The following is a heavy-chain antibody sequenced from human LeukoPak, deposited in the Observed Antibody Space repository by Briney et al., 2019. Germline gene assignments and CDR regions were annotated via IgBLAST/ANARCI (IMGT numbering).Heavy chain of an antibody. Sequence: PGGSLRLSCAASGFTFSSCAMTWVRQAPGKGLEWVSGISGSGGSTYYADSVKGRFTISRDNSKNTVYVQMNSLRVEDTAVYYCANYGDYQYFDYWGQGTPVTVSS. CDR2: ISGSGGST. V-gene: IGHV3-23*01. CDR3: ANYGDYQYFDY. J-gene: IGHJ4*02. CDR1: GFTFSSCA. D-gene: IGHD4-17*01.